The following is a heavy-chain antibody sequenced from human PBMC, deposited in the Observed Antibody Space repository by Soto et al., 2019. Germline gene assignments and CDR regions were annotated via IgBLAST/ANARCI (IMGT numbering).Heavy chain of an antibody. J-gene: IGHJ3*02. CDR1: GFTFSSYA. CDR3: AKDGEYYDSSGYDACDI. Sequence: GGSLRLSCAASGFTFSSYAMSWVRQAPGKGLEWVSAISGSGGSTYYADSVKGRFTISRDNSKNTLYLQMNSLRAEDTAVYYCAKDGEYYDSSGYDACDIWGQGTMVSVSS. D-gene: IGHD3-22*01. V-gene: IGHV3-23*01. CDR2: ISGSGGST.